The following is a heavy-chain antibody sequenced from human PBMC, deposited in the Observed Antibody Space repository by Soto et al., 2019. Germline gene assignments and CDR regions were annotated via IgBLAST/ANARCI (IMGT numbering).Heavy chain of an antibody. D-gene: IGHD3-22*01. CDR1: GGSFSSNSYY. CDR2: FFYGGTP. Sequence: QLQLQESGPGLVKPSETLSLTCTVSGGSFSSNSYYWGWIRQPPGKGLEWIGSFFYGGTPYYNPSLKSRVSSNDDKSRSRFSLKLNCVTAADTAVYDCAIWPRPIESSGPIDYWGQRALVTVT. V-gene: IGHV4-39*01. CDR3: AIWPRPIESSGPIDY. J-gene: IGHJ4*02.